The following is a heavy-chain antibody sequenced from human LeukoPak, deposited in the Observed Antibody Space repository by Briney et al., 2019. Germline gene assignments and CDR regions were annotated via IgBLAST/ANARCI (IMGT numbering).Heavy chain of an antibody. J-gene: IGHJ4*02. Sequence: ASVKVSCKASGYSFAAYHTHWVRQVRGQGLEWMGTINPKTGGTNYAQNFQDRVTMTRDTSISAAYMELSSLRSDDTAVYYCVRDRSRGYDYNSGDFDCWGQGTLVTVSS. CDR3: VRDRSRGYDYNSGDFDC. CDR1: GYSFAAYH. CDR2: INPKTGGT. V-gene: IGHV1-2*02. D-gene: IGHD6-19*01.